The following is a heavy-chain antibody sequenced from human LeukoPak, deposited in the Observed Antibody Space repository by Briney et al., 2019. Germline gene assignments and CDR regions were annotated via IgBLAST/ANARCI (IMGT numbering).Heavy chain of an antibody. V-gene: IGHV4-34*01. Sequence: SETLSLTCTVSGGSISGYYWSWIRQPPGKGLEWIGEINHSGSTNYNPSLKSRVTISVDTSKNQFSLKLSSVTAADTAVYYCARGRGYCSSTSCSGAHYDILTGSLRWFDPWGQGTLVTVSS. CDR2: INHSGST. CDR3: ARGRGYCSSTSCSGAHYDILTGSLRWFDP. D-gene: IGHD2-2*01. J-gene: IGHJ5*02. CDR1: GGSISGYY.